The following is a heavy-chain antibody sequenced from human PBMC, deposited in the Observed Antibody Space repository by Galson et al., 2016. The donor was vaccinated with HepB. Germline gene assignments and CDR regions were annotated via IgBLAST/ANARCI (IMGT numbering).Heavy chain of an antibody. Sequence: SETLSLTCAVSGGSFTNNNWWSWVRQPPGKGLEWIGEMYHSGYTNYNPSPKSRVTMSVDKSKNQFSLRLFAVTAADTAVYHCVRVWGKYFDYWGQGALVTVSS. V-gene: IGHV4-4*02. D-gene: IGHD7-27*01. CDR3: VRVWGKYFDY. CDR2: MYHSGYT. J-gene: IGHJ4*02. CDR1: GGSFTNNNW.